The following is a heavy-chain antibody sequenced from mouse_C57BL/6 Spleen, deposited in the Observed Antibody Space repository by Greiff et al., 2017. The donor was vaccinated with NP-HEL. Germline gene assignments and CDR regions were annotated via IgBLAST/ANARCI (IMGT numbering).Heavy chain of an antibody. V-gene: IGHV5-4*01. Sequence: EVQRVESGGGLVKPGGSLKLSCAASGFTFSSYAMSWVRQTPEKRLEWVATISDGGSYTYYPDNVKGRFTISRDNAKNNLYLQMSHLKSEDTAMYYCARDYGSSPYYYAMDYWGQGTSVTVSS. CDR1: GFTFSSYA. J-gene: IGHJ4*01. D-gene: IGHD1-1*01. CDR2: ISDGGSYT. CDR3: ARDYGSSPYYYAMDY.